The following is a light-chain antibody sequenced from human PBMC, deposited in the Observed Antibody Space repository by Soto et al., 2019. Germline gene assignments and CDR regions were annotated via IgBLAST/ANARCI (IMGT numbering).Light chain of an antibody. J-gene: IGLJ2*01. CDR3: SSYTSSSTLV. V-gene: IGLV2-14*01. Sequence: QSALTQPASVSGSPGQSITISCTGTSSDVGGYNYVFWYQQHPGKAPKLMIYEVSNRASGVSNRFSGSKSGNTASLTISGLQAEDEADYYCSSYTSSSTLVFGAGTKLTVL. CDR1: SSDVGGYNY. CDR2: EVS.